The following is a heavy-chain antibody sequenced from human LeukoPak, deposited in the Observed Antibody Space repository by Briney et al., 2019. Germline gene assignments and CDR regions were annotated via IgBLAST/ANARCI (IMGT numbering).Heavy chain of an antibody. V-gene: IGHV3-21*01. CDR2: ISSSGNYI. CDR3: ATPNRGVLVGATPDAFDI. CDR1: GFTFSSYT. J-gene: IGHJ3*02. D-gene: IGHD1-26*01. Sequence: GGSLRLSCAASGFTFSSYTMNWVRQAPGKGLKWVSSISSSGNYIHYADSVKGRFIISRDNAKNSLYLQMNSLRADDTAVYYCATPNRGVLVGATPDAFDIWGRGTMVTVSS.